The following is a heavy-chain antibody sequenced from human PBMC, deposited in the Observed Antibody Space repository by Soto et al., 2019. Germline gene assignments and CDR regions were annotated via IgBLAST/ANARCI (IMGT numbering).Heavy chain of an antibody. CDR2: IYYSGST. V-gene: IGHV4-59*01. CDR3: EREGFDSRFFDS. J-gene: IGHJ4*02. D-gene: IGHD3-16*01. CDR1: GGSISSYY. Sequence: ASETLTLTCTVSGGSISSYYWSWIRQPPGKGLEWIGHIYYSGSTNYNPSLKSRVTISVDTSKNQFSLKLSSVTAADTAVYYCEREGFDSRFFDSGAQEPLVTVPS.